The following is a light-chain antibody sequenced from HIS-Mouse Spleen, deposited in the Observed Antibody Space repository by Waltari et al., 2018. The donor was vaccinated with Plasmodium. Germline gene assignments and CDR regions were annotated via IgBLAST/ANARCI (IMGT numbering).Light chain of an antibody. CDR1: ALPKKY. Sequence: SYELTQPPSVSVSPGQTARITCSGDALPKKYAYWYQQKSGQAPVLVLYEDSKRPSGIPERVSCSSSGTMATLTISGAQVEDEADYYCYSTDSSGNHRVFGGGTKLTVL. V-gene: IGLV3-10*01. J-gene: IGLJ3*02. CDR2: EDS. CDR3: YSTDSSGNHRV.